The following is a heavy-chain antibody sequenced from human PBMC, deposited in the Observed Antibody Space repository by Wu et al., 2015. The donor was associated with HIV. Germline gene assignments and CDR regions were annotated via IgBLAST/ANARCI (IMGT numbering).Heavy chain of an antibody. J-gene: IGHJ4*02. V-gene: IGHV1-46*01. CDR1: GYTFTSYY. Sequence: QVQLVQSGAEVKKPGASVKVSCKASGYTFTSYYMHWVRQAPGQGLEWMGIINPSGGSTSYAQKFQGRVTMTRDTSTSTVYMELSSLRSEDTAVYYCARNTNYYDSSGYWVYWGQGTLVTVSS. D-gene: IGHD3-22*01. CDR2: INPSGGST. CDR3: ARNTNYYDSSGYWVY.